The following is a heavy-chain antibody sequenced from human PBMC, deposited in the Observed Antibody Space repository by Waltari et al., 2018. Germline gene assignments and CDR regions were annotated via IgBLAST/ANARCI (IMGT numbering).Heavy chain of an antibody. V-gene: IGHV3-43*01. CDR2: ISLDGGST. CDR3: AKGLYDSSGPDY. D-gene: IGHD3-22*01. CDR1: GFTFDDYT. J-gene: IGHJ4*02. Sequence: EVQLVESGGVVVQPGGSLRLSCAASGFTFDDYTMHWVRQAPGKGCGVVSLISLDGGSTYYADSGKGRFPISRDNSKNSLYLQMNSLRTEDTALYYCAKGLYDSSGPDYWGQGTLVTVSS.